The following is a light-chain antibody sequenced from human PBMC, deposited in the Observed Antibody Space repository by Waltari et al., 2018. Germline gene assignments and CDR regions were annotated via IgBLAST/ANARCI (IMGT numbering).Light chain of an antibody. V-gene: IGLV2-23*03. CDR2: EGD. Sequence: QSALTQPASVSGSLGQSITISCTGRGSEIDIYNLFSWYQQYPGKAPKLIIYEGDERPSGVSDRFSGSKSGNTDSLTISGLQADDEAEYHCCSYAGGTTFLFGGGTKVTVL. CDR3: CSYAGGTTFL. CDR1: GSEIDIYNL. J-gene: IGLJ2*01.